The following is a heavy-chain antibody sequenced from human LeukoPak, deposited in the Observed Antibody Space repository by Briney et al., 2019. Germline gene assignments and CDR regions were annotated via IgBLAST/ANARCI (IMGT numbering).Heavy chain of an antibody. J-gene: IGHJ4*02. V-gene: IGHV4-34*01. CDR3: ARAKPITMIDY. CDR1: GGSISGTYY. CDR2: INHSGST. Sequence: SETLSLTCTVSGGSISGTYYWSWIRQPPGKGLEWIGEINHSGSTNYNPSLKSRVTISVDTSKNQFSLKLSSVTAADTAVYYCARAKPITMIDYWGQGTLVTVSS. D-gene: IGHD3-22*01.